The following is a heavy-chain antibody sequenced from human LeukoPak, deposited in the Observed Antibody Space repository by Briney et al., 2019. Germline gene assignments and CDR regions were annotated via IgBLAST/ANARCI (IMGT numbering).Heavy chain of an antibody. J-gene: IGHJ4*02. V-gene: IGHV4-59*01. CDR3: ARGRLRHDY. CDR2: IYYSGST. D-gene: IGHD5-12*01. CDR1: GGSISSYY. Sequence: PSETLSLTCTVSGGSISSYYWSWIRQPPGKGLEWIGYIYYSGSTNYNPSLKSRVTISVDTSKNQFSLKLSSVTAADTAVYYCARGRLRHDYWGQGTLVTVSS.